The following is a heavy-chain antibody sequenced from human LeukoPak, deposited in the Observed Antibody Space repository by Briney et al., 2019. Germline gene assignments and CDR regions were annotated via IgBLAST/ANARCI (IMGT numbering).Heavy chain of an antibody. CDR2: ISAYNGNT. CDR1: GYTFTSYG. CDR3: AMVRTTIFGVVIPRYYYMDV. D-gene: IGHD3-3*01. V-gene: IGHV1-18*01. Sequence: GASVKVSCKASGYTFTSYGISWVRQAPGQGLEWMGWISAYNGNTNYAQKLQGRVTMTTDTSTSTAYMELRSLRSDDTAVYYCAMVRTTIFGVVIPRYYYMDVWGKGTTVTISS. J-gene: IGHJ6*03.